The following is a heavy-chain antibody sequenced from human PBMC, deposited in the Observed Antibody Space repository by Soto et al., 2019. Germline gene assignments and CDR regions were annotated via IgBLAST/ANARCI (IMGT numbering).Heavy chain of an antibody. J-gene: IGHJ4*02. CDR2: ISYDGSNN. CDR3: AKALGITILYYFDD. Sequence: QVQLVESGGGGVQPGRSLRLSCAASGFTFSSYGMHWVRQAPGKGLEVVAVISYDGSNNYYAASVKGRFTISRDNSKNTLYLQMNSLRADHTAVYYCAKALGITILYYFDDWGQGTLVTVSS. D-gene: IGHD3-9*01. V-gene: IGHV3-30*18. CDR1: GFTFSSYG.